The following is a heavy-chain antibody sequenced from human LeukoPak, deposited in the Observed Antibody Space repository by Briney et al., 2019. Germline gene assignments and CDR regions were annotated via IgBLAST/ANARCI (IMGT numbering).Heavy chain of an antibody. CDR2: ISYDGSNK. D-gene: IGHD5-24*01. CDR1: GFTFSSYG. J-gene: IGHJ4*02. CDR3: ARYRDGYDYDY. V-gene: IGHV3-30*03. Sequence: GGSLRLSCAASGFTFSSYGMHWVRQAPGKGLEWVAVISYDGSNKYYVDSVKGRFSVSRDNSKNMLYMQMNSLRAEDTAVYYCARYRDGYDYDYWGQGILVTVSS.